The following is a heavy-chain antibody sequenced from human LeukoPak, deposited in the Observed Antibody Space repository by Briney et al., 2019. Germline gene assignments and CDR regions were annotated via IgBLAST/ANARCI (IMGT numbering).Heavy chain of an antibody. Sequence: GGSLRLSCAASGFTVSSNYMSWVRQAPGKGLEWVSVIYSGGSTYYAASVKGRFTISRDNSKNTLYLQMNSLRAEDTAVYYCPRALAVAGFFDYWGQGTLVTVSS. CDR1: GFTVSSNY. CDR2: IYSGGST. D-gene: IGHD6-19*01. V-gene: IGHV3-66*01. J-gene: IGHJ4*02. CDR3: PRALAVAGFFDY.